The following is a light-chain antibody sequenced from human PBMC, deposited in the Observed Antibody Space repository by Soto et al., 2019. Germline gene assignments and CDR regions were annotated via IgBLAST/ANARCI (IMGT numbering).Light chain of an antibody. Sequence: QSVLTQPPSASGTPGQRVTISCSGSSSNIGSNTVNWYQQLRGTAPKVLIYSNHQRPSGVPDRFSGSKSGSSASLAISGLQSEDEAEYYCAAWDDSLNGWVFGGGTKLTVL. CDR2: SNH. J-gene: IGLJ3*02. V-gene: IGLV1-44*01. CDR3: AAWDDSLNGWV. CDR1: SSNIGSNT.